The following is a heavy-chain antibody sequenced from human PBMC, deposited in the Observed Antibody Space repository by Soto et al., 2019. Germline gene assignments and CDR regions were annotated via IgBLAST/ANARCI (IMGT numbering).Heavy chain of an antibody. D-gene: IGHD2-15*01. CDR2: VTTDKGKT. V-gene: IGHV1-18*01. CDR1: GYTFTNFG. Sequence: GASVKVSCKTSGYTFTNFGISWVRQAPGQGLEWMGWVTTDKGKTTYAQKFQGRVTMTTDTSTSTAYMELSSLRSEDTAVYYCARGLGSYTSFSDYWGQGTLVTVSS. CDR3: ARGLGSYTSFSDY. J-gene: IGHJ4*02.